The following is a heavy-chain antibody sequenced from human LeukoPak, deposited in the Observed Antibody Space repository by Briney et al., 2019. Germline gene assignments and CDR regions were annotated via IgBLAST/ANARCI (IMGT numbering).Heavy chain of an antibody. CDR3: ARDRTYYYGSGSL. J-gene: IGHJ4*02. CDR1: GGSISSGRYY. Sequence: SETLSLTCTVSGGSISSGRYYWSWIRQPAGKGLEWIGRIYTSGSTNYNPSLKSRVTISVDTSKNQFSLKLSSVTAADTAVYYCARDRTYYYGSGSLWGQGTLVTVSS. D-gene: IGHD3-10*01. V-gene: IGHV4-61*02. CDR2: IYTSGST.